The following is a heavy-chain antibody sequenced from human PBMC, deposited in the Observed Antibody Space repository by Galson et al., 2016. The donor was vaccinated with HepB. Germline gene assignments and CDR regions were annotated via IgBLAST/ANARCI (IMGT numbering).Heavy chain of an antibody. V-gene: IGHV3-48*02. CDR2: ISSSSSI. J-gene: IGHJ2*01. Sequence: SLRLSCAASGFTFSSYTMNWVRQAPGKGLEWVSYISSSSSIYYADSVKGRFTISRDNAKNSLYLQMNSLRDEDTAVYYCATQYCSGGSCYSAAPGYWYFDFWGRGTLVTVSS. CDR1: GFTFSSYT. D-gene: IGHD2-15*01. CDR3: ATQYCSGGSCYSAAPGYWYFDF.